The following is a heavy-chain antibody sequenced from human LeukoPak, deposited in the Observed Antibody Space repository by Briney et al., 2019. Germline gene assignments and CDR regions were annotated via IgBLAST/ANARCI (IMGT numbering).Heavy chain of an antibody. V-gene: IGHV1-3*01. Sequence: ASVKVSCKASGYTFTSYAMHWVRQAPGQRLEWMGWINAGNGNTKYSQKFQGRVTITRDTSASTAYMELSSLRSEDTAVYYCARAGGVYSSGWYRFDYWGQGTLVTVSS. CDR2: INAGNGNT. D-gene: IGHD6-19*01. J-gene: IGHJ4*02. CDR3: ARAGGVYSSGWYRFDY. CDR1: GYTFTSYA.